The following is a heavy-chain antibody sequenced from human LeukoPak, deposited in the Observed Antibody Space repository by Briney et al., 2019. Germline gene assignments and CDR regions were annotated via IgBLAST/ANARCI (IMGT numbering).Heavy chain of an antibody. J-gene: IGHJ4*02. V-gene: IGHV4-59*01. Sequence: SETLSLTCTVSGGSISSYYWSWIRQPPGKGLEWIGYIYYSGSTNYNSSFKSRVTISIDTSKNQFSLRLSSVTAADTAVYYCARERGYGGNIDYWGQGTLVTVSS. CDR2: IYYSGST. CDR3: ARERGYGGNIDY. CDR1: GGSISSYY. D-gene: IGHD4-23*01.